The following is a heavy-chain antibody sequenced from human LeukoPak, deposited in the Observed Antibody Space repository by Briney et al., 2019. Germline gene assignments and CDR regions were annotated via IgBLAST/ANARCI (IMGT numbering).Heavy chain of an antibody. J-gene: IGHJ4*02. CDR1: GYTFTSYY. CDR2: INPSGGST. Sequence: ASVKVSCKASGYTFTSYYMHWVRQAPGQGLEWMGIINPSGGSTSYAQKFQGRVTMTRDTSTSTVYMELSSLRSEDTAVYYCARNRPPSLLPDMIVVDTDPYFDYWGQGTLVTVSS. V-gene: IGHV1-46*01. D-gene: IGHD3-22*01. CDR3: ARNRPPSLLPDMIVVDTDPYFDY.